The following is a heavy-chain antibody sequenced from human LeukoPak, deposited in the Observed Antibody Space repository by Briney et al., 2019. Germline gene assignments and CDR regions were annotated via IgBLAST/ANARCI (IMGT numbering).Heavy chain of an antibody. CDR3: AKVEGDIVATIKGWYFDL. CDR1: GFTFSSYA. D-gene: IGHD5-12*01. CDR2: ISGSGGST. J-gene: IGHJ2*01. Sequence: PGGSLRLSCAASGFTFSSYAMSWVRQAPGKGLEWVSAISGSGGSTYYADSVKGRFTISRDNSKNTLYLQKNSLRAEDTAVYYCAKVEGDIVATIKGWYFDLWGRGTLVTVSS. V-gene: IGHV3-23*01.